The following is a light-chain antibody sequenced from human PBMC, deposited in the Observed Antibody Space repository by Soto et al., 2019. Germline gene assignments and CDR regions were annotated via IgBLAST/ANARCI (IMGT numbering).Light chain of an antibody. Sequence: EIVMTQSPATLSVSPGERVTLSCRASQDIRSSLAWYQQKPGQAPRLLIYDASNRATGIPARFSGSGSGTDFTLTISSLEPEDFAVYYCQQRSNWITFGQGTRLEIK. V-gene: IGKV3D-11*01. J-gene: IGKJ5*01. CDR2: DAS. CDR1: QDIRSS. CDR3: QQRSNWIT.